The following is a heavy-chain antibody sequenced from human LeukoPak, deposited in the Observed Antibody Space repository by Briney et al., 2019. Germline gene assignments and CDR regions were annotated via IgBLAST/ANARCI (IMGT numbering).Heavy chain of an antibody. CDR3: ARSCSGGSCYVGNRYFDY. V-gene: IGHV1-18*01. CDR2: ISAYNGNT. J-gene: IGHJ4*02. CDR1: GYTFTSYG. D-gene: IGHD2-15*01. Sequence: ASVKVSCKASGYTFTSYGISWVRQAPGQGLEWMGWISAYNGNTNYAQKLQGRVTMTTDTSTSTAYMELRSLRSDDTAVYYCARSCSGGSCYVGNRYFDYWGQGTLVTVSS.